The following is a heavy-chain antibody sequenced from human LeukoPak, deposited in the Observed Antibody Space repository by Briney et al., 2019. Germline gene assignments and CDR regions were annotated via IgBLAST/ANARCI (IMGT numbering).Heavy chain of an antibody. CDR2: IRHDGTNQ. V-gene: IGHV3-30*02. CDR3: ARXRNVRTXXX. Sequence: GGSLRLSCAASGFTFSSYGIHWVRQAPGKGLEWVTFIRHDGTNQHYGDSVKGRFTISRDNLKNTVFLQMNRVRAEDTAVYFCARXRNVRTXXXWGQGXLXAVX. CDR1: GFTFSSYG. J-gene: IGHJ4*02.